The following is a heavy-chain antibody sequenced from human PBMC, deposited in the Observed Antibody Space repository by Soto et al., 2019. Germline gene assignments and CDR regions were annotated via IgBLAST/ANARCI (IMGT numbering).Heavy chain of an antibody. J-gene: IGHJ6*02. CDR1: GGSISSSNW. CDR2: IYHSGST. V-gene: IGHV4-4*02. Sequence: QVQLQESGPGLVKPSGTLSLTCAVSGGSISSSNWWSWVRQPPGKGLEWIGEIYHSGSTNYNPSLKGRVTIAVDKAKNQFSLKLSSVTGAETAVYYCARSLGITMVRGGTYYYYGMDVWGQGTTVTVSS. CDR3: ARSLGITMVRGGTYYYYGMDV. D-gene: IGHD3-10*01.